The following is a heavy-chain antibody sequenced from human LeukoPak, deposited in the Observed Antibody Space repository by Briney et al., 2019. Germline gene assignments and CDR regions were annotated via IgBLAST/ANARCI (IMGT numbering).Heavy chain of an antibody. CDR3: ASTQWLVPRNAFDI. Sequence: GGSLRLSCAASGFTVSSNYMSWVRQAPGKGLEWVSVIYSGGSTYYADSVKGRFTISRDNSKNTLYLQMNSLRAEDTAVYYCASTQWLVPRNAFDIWGQGTMVTVSS. V-gene: IGHV3-53*01. J-gene: IGHJ3*02. D-gene: IGHD6-19*01. CDR2: IYSGGST. CDR1: GFTVSSNY.